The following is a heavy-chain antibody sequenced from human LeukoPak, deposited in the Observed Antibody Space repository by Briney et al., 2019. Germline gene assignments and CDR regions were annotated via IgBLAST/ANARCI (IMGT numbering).Heavy chain of an antibody. D-gene: IGHD2-15*01. CDR1: GFTFGSYV. CDR2: ISGDGGT. Sequence: PGGSLRLSCAASGFTFGSYVMSWVRQAPGKGPDWVSAISGDGGTYYADSVKGRFTISRDNSKNTLYLQMNSLGGEDTALYYCARYCGAASCYSGFDYWGQGTLVTVAS. CDR3: ARYCGAASCYSGFDY. J-gene: IGHJ4*02. V-gene: IGHV3-23*01.